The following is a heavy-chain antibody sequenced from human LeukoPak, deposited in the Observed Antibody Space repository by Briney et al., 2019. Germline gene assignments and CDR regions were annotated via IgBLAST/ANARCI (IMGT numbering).Heavy chain of an antibody. J-gene: IGHJ4*02. CDR1: GITLSNYG. V-gene: IGHV3-23*01. Sequence: GGSLRLSCAVSGITLSNYGMSWVRQAPGKELEWVAGISDSGGSTNYADSVKGRFTISRDNAKNTLYPQMNSLRAEDTAVYFCAKPGVVIRVILVGFHKQAYYFDSWGQGALVTVSS. CDR2: ISDSGGST. CDR3: AKPGVVIRVILVGFHKQAYYFDS. D-gene: IGHD3-22*01.